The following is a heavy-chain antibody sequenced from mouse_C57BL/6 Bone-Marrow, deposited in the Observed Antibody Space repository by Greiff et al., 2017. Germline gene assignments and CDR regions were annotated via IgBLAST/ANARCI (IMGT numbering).Heavy chain of an antibody. CDR3: GRDGYGRRVRFAY. CDR2: ILPGSGSP. V-gene: IGHV1-9*01. CDR1: GYTFTGYW. Sequence: VQLQESGAELMKPGASVKLSCKATGYTFTGYWIAWVKQRPGHGLEWIGAILPGSGSPNYNGKFKGKATCTADTSSNTAYMQLSSLTTEDSAIYYWGRDGYGRRVRFAYWGQGTLVTVSA. J-gene: IGHJ3*01. D-gene: IGHD1-1*01.